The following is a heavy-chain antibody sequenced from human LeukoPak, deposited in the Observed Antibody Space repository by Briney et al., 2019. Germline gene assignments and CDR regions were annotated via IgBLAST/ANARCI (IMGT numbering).Heavy chain of an antibody. V-gene: IGHV1-69*01. J-gene: IGHJ6*03. Sequence: SVKVXCKASGGTFISYAISWVRQAPGQGREWRGGIIPIFGTANYAQKFQGRGTITADESTSTDYMELRSLRSEDTAVYYCARDAILEWLPPSYYYMDVWGKGTTVTVSS. D-gene: IGHD3-3*01. CDR2: IIPIFGTA. CDR3: ARDAILEWLPPSYYYMDV. CDR1: GGTFISYA.